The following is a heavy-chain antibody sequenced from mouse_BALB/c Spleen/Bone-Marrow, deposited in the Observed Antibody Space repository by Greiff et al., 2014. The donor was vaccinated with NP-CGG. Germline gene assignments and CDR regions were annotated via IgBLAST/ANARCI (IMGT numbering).Heavy chain of an antibody. CDR2: IWRGGST. D-gene: IGHD2-14*01. CDR3: AKIGTTTGAMDY. CDR1: GFSLTSYG. Sequence: QVHVKQSGPGLVQPSQSLSITCTVSGFSLTSYGVHWARQSPGKGLEWLGVIWRGGSTDYNAAFMSRLSITKDNSKSQVFFKMNSLQADNTAIYYCAKIGTTTGAMDYWGQGTSVTVSS. V-gene: IGHV2-5*01. J-gene: IGHJ4*01.